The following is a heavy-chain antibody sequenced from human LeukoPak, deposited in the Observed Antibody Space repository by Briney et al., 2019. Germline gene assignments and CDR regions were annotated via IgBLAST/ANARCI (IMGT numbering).Heavy chain of an antibody. V-gene: IGHV1-24*01. Sequence: ASVKVSCKVSGYTLTELSMHWVRQAPGKGLEWMGGFDPEDGETIYAQKFQGRVTMTEDTSTDTAYMELSSLRSGDTAVYYCATAPSYGGYVRYFDYWGQGTLVTVSS. CDR2: FDPEDGET. CDR1: GYTLTELS. J-gene: IGHJ4*02. CDR3: ATAPSYGGYVRYFDY. D-gene: IGHD5-12*01.